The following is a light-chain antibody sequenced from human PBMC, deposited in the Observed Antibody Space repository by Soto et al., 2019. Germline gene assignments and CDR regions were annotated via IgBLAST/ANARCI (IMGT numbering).Light chain of an antibody. CDR3: AAWDDSLNGVV. J-gene: IGLJ2*01. CDR2: SNN. Sequence: QSVLTQPPSASGTPGQRVTISCSGSSSNIGSNTVNWYQQLPGTAPTLLIYSNNQRPSGVPDRFSGSKSGTSASLAISGLQSDEEADYYCAAWDDSLNGVVFGGGTKLTVL. V-gene: IGLV1-44*01. CDR1: SSNIGSNT.